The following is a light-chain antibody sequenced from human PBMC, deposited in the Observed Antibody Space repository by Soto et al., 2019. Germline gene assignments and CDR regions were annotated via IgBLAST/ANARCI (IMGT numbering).Light chain of an antibody. CDR2: TDN. Sequence: QSALTQPPSASAPPGQGVTISCSGSSSNVGTNTVTWYQQLSGTAPKLLIYTDNFRSSGVPRRSSGSKSGTSASLAISGLQYDDEADYYCAAWDDSRKGYVFGTGTKLTVL. J-gene: IGLJ1*01. CDR3: AAWDDSRKGYV. CDR1: SSNVGTNT. V-gene: IGLV1-44*01.